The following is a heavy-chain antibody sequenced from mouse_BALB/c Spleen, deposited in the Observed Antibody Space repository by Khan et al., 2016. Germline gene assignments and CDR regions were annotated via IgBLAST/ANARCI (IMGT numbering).Heavy chain of an antibody. CDR3: TRSSQGPFVY. D-gene: IGHD3-2*02. Sequence: QVQLQQSGAELVKPGASVKLSCKASGYTFTSYYMYWVKQRPGQGLEWIGEINPSNGDTKFNEKFKSKATLTVDKSSNTAYMQLSSLTCEDSAVYYCTRSSQGPFVYWGQGTLLTVSA. CDR2: INPSNGDT. CDR1: GYTFTSYY. J-gene: IGHJ3*01. V-gene: IGHV1S81*02.